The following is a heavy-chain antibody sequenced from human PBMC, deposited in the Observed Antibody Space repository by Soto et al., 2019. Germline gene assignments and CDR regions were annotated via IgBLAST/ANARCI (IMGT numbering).Heavy chain of an antibody. J-gene: IGHJ4*02. CDR3: ARDAGSWVY. Sequence: GGSLRLSCAASGFTFSDYSMDWVRQAPGKGLEWVSYISSSSSTIYYADSVKGRFTISRDNAKNSLYLQMNGLRDEDTAVYYCARDAGSWVYWGQGTLVTVSS. D-gene: IGHD3-10*01. CDR2: ISSSSSTI. CDR1: GFTFSDYS. V-gene: IGHV3-48*02.